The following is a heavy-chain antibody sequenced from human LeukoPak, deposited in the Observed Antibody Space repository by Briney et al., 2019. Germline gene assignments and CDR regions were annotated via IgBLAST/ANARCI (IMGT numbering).Heavy chain of an antibody. CDR1: GGSISSYY. V-gene: IGHV4-59*01. D-gene: IGHD6-6*01. CDR3: ARDRIAAQYYYYGMDV. J-gene: IGHJ6*02. CDR2: IYYSGST. Sequence: PSETLSLTCTVPGGSISSYYWSWIRQPPGKGLEWIGYIYYSGSTNYNPSLKSRVTISVDTSKNQFSLKLSSATAADTAVYYCARDRIAAQYYYYGMDVWGQGTTVTVSS.